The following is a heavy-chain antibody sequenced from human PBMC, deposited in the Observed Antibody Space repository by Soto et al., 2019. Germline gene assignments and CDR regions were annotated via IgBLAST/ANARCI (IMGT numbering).Heavy chain of an antibody. V-gene: IGHV3-23*01. CDR1: GFIFSDHA. CDR3: ARDAISMVRGTNNWFDP. J-gene: IGHJ5*02. D-gene: IGHD3-10*01. Sequence: EVQLLESGGGLVQPGGSLRLSCEASGFIFSDHAMSWVRQAPGKGLEWVSAISGNGIATYYADSAKGRFTISRDNSKNTLYLQMNRLRADDPAVYYCARDAISMVRGTNNWFDPWGQGTRVSVSS. CDR2: ISGNGIAT.